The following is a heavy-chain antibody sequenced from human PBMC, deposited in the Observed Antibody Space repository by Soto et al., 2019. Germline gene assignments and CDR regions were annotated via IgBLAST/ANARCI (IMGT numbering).Heavy chain of an antibody. J-gene: IGHJ4*02. CDR3: AADATAWQQMVPSDY. D-gene: IGHD2-8*01. V-gene: IGHV1-58*01. CDR2: IAVGSGYT. CDR1: GFTFTSSA. Sequence: MQLEQSGPEVKKPGTSVKVSCKASGFTFTSSAFQWVRQARGQRLEWIGWIAVGSGYTNYAQRFQDRVTLTRDMSTATTYMELSRPTSEDTAIYYCAADATAWQQMVPSDYWGQGTLVTVSS.